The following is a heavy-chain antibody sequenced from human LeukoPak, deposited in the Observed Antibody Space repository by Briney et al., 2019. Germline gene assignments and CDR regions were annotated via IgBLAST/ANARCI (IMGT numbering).Heavy chain of an antibody. CDR3: ARDPVWYGSGSETSRINWFDP. Sequence: PGGSLRLSCAVSGFTFSHYAMSWVRQAPGKGLEWLSYISSSSSTIYYADSVNGRFTISRDNAKNSLYLQMNSLRDEDTAVYYCARDPVWYGSGSETSRINWFDPWGQGTLVTVSS. J-gene: IGHJ5*02. D-gene: IGHD3-10*01. V-gene: IGHV3-48*02. CDR1: GFTFSHYA. CDR2: ISSSSSTI.